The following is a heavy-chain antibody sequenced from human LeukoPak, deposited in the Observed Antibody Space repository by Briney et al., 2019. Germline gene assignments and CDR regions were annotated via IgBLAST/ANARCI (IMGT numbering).Heavy chain of an antibody. V-gene: IGHV5-51*01. CDR1: GYSFTSYW. CDR3: AREIIVVPAAQRDYFDY. CDR2: IYPGDSDT. J-gene: IGHJ4*02. Sequence: GESLKISCKGSGYSFTSYWIGWVRQMPGKGLEWMGIIYPGDSDTRYSPSFQGQVTISADKSISTAYLQWSSLKASDTAMYYCAREIIVVPAAQRDYFDYWGQGTLVTVSS. D-gene: IGHD2-2*01.